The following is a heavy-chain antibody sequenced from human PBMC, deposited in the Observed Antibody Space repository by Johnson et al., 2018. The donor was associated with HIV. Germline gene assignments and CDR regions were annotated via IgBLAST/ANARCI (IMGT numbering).Heavy chain of an antibody. CDR2: IRYDGSNK. J-gene: IGHJ3*02. D-gene: IGHD1-26*01. CDR3: AKDQWELLADDEDAFDS. Sequence: VQLVESGGGVVQPGGSLRLSCAASGFTFSSYGMHWVRQAPGKGLEWVAFIRYDGSNKYYADSVKGRFTISRDNSKNTLYLQMNSLRAEDTAVYYCAKDQWELLADDEDAFDSWGQGTMVTVSS. CDR1: GFTFSSYG. V-gene: IGHV3-30*02.